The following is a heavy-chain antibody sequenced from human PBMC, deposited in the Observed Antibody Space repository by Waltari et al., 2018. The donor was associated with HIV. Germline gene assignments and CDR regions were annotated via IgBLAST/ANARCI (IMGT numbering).Heavy chain of an antibody. J-gene: IGHJ4*02. CDR1: GFTFGNYG. CDR2: IWDDGSNK. V-gene: IGHV3-33*01. D-gene: IGHD2-15*01. CDR3: TRDKQTTGATLDY. Sequence: QVQLVESGGGVVQPGRSLRLSCAASGFTFGNYGMHWVRQAPGEGLEWVALIWDDGSNKFYADSVKGRFIISRDNSKNTLYLQINSLRADDTAVYYCTRDKQTTGATLDYWGQGTLVTVSS.